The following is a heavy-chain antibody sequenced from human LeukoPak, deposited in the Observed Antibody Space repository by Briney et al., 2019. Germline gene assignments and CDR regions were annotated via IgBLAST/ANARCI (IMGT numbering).Heavy chain of an antibody. CDR3: ARDGSGWGYCSGGSCYGMGYYYYGMDV. CDR2: ISYDGSNK. J-gene: IGHJ6*02. D-gene: IGHD2-15*01. V-gene: IGHV3-30-3*01. CDR1: GFTFSSYA. Sequence: GGSLRLSCSASGFTFSSYAMHWVRQAPGKGLEWVAVISYDGSNKYYADSVKGRFTISRDNSKNTLYLQMNSLRAEDTAVYYCARDGSGWGYCSGGSCYGMGYYYYGMDVWGQGTTVTVSS.